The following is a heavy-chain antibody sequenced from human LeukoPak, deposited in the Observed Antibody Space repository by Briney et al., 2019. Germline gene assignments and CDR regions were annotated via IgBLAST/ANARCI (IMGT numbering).Heavy chain of an antibody. Sequence: SETLSLTCTVSGGSISSHYWSWIRQPPGKGLEWIGYIFYSGNTNYNPSLKSRVTISVDTSKNQFSLKLSSVTAADTGVYFCARARGTLTAIDAFDIWGRGTVVTVSS. V-gene: IGHV4-59*11. CDR2: IFYSGNT. CDR3: ARARGTLTAIDAFDI. CDR1: GGSISSHY. J-gene: IGHJ3*02. D-gene: IGHD1-14*01.